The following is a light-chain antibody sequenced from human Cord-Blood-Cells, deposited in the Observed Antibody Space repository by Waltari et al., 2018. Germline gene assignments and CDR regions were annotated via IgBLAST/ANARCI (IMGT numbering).Light chain of an antibody. CDR3: QQYNNWPS. V-gene: IGKV3D-15*01. Sequence: EIEMTQSPATLSVSLGDRATLSCRASQSVSSHLAWYQQKPGQAPRLLIYGASTRATVIPAWVSGGGSATVFTPTISSQQAEDFAVYYCQQYNNWPSFGPGTKVDIK. CDR1: QSVSSH. CDR2: GAS. J-gene: IGKJ3*01.